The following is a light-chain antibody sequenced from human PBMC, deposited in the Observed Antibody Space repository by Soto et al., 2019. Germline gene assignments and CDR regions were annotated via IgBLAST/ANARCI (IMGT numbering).Light chain of an antibody. V-gene: IGLV2-8*01. CDR3: SAHGGTNPYV. J-gene: IGLJ1*01. CDR1: ASDIGGYTF. Sequence: QSALTQPPSASGSPGQSVAISCTGTASDIGGYTFVSWYQQHPGKAPKLLIYDVNKRPSGVPDRFSGSKSGNMASLTVSGFQAGDEADYYCSAHGGTNPYVFGAGTKVTVL. CDR2: DVN.